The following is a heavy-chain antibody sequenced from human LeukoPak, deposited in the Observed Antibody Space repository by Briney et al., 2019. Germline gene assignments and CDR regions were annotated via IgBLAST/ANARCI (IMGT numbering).Heavy chain of an antibody. Sequence: SETLSLTCAVSGGSISSGWYSWIWLRQPPGKGLAGIGYIYHSGSTYYNPSLRRRTTISVDRAKNQFSLKLSSVTAADTAEYYCSRIAKGLGTQKNAFDIWGQGTLVTVSS. CDR1: GGSISSGWYS. J-gene: IGHJ3*02. CDR3: SRIAKGLGTQKNAFDI. V-gene: IGHV4-30-2*01. CDR2: IYHSGST. D-gene: IGHD1-1*01.